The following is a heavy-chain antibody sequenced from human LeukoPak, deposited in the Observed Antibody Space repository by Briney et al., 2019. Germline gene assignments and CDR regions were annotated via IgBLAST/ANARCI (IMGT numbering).Heavy chain of an antibody. V-gene: IGHV1-2*04. J-gene: IGHJ4*02. CDR3: ARASSYYDILQY. CDR2: INPNSGGT. Sequence: ASVKVSCKASGYTFTGYYMHWVRQAPGQGLEWMGWINPNSGGTNYAQKFQGWVTMTRDTSISTAYMELSSLRSEDTAVYYCARASSYYDILQYWGQGTLVTVSS. D-gene: IGHD3-9*01. CDR1: GYTFTGYY.